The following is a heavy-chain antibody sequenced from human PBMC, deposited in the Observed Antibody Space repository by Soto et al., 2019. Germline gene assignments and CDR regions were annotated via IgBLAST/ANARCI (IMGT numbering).Heavy chain of an antibody. D-gene: IGHD2-15*01. Sequence: GSLRLSCAASGFTFSSYAMSWVRQAPGKGLEWVSAISGSGGSTYYADSVKGRFTISRDNSKNTLYLQMNSLRAEDTAVYYCAKDLYWDCSGGSCYSAFDYWGQGTLVTVSS. CDR1: GFTFSSYA. CDR3: AKDLYWDCSGGSCYSAFDY. CDR2: ISGSGGST. J-gene: IGHJ4*02. V-gene: IGHV3-23*01.